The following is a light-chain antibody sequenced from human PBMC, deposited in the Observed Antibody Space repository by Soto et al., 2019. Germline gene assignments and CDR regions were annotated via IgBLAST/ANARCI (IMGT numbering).Light chain of an antibody. Sequence: QSALTQPASVSRSPGQSITISCTGTSSNVGGYNYVSWYQQHPGKAPKLMIYEVSNLPSGVSYRFSGSKSGNTASLTISGLQAEDEADYYCSSYTISSTLVVFGGGTKLTVL. V-gene: IGLV2-14*01. CDR3: SSYTISSTLVV. CDR1: SSNVGGYNY. J-gene: IGLJ2*01. CDR2: EVS.